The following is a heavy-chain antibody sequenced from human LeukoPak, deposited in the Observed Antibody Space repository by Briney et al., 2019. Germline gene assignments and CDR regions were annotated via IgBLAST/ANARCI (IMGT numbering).Heavy chain of an antibody. CDR1: GFTVSSNY. D-gene: IGHD2-8*02. CDR3: ARAPGTGHDGLDI. Sequence: PGGSLRLSCAASGFTVSSNYISWVRQAPGKGLEWVSVIYSGGSTYYADSVKGRFTISRDNSKNTLYLQMNSLRAEDTAVYYCARAPGTGHDGLDIWGQGTTVTVSS. J-gene: IGHJ3*02. V-gene: IGHV3-53*01. CDR2: IYSGGST.